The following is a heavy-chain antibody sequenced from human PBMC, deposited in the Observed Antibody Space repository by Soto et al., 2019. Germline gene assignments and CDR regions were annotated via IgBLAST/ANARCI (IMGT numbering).Heavy chain of an antibody. CDR2: IDETSGTT. V-gene: IGHV3-48*01. J-gene: IGHJ3*01. CDR1: GFTFRTYE. CDR3: ARDHCRDGVGADAFDL. D-gene: IGHD2-15*01. Sequence: VGSLRLSCVASGFTFRTYEMDWLRHVPGRGLEWVAYIDETSGTTHFANSARGRFTISRDNAKNSLYLEMNSLSAEDSAVYYCARDHCRDGVGADAFDLWGQGTMVTVSS.